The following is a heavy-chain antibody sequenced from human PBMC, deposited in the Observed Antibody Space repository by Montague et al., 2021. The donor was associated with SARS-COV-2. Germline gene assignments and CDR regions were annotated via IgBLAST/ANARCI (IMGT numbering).Heavy chain of an antibody. J-gene: IGHJ6*02. CDR2: IYYSGST. CDR1: GDSISSDY. CDR3: ARTRVGGRYYSENYYYHYDMDV. V-gene: IGHV4-59*08. D-gene: IGHD1-26*01. Sequence: SETLSLTCTVSGDSISSDYWSWIRQSPGKGLEWIGYIYYSGSTNYNPSLKSRVTISIDTSKNQFSLKLNSVTAADTAVFYCARTRVGGRYYSENYYYHYDMDVWGQGTTVTVSS.